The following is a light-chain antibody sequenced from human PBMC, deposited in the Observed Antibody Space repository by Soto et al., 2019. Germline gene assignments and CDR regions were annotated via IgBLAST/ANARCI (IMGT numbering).Light chain of an antibody. CDR2: SNN. J-gene: IGLJ1*01. CDR3: TSYRRGSPYV. V-gene: IGLV1-44*01. CDR1: NSNIESNT. Sequence: QSVLTQPPSASGTPGQRVTISCSGSNSNIESNTVNWYQQLPGTAPKLHIYSNNQRPSGVPDRFSGSKSGTSASLAISGLQSDDEADYFCTSYRRGSPYVFGYGTKVTVL.